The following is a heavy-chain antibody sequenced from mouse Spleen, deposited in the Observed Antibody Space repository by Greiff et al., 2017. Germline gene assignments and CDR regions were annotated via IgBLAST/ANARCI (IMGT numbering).Heavy chain of an antibody. Sequence: EVKLVESGGGLVQSGRSLRLSCATSGFTFSDFYMEWVRQAPGKGLEWIAASRNKANDYTTEYSASVKGRFIVSRDTSQSILYLQMNALRAEDTAIYYCARDPLYGDYWYFDVWGAGTTVTVSS. V-gene: IGHV7-1*01. J-gene: IGHJ1*01. CDR3: ARDPLYGDYWYFDV. CDR1: GFTFSDFY. D-gene: IGHD2-13*01. CDR2: SRNKANDYTT.